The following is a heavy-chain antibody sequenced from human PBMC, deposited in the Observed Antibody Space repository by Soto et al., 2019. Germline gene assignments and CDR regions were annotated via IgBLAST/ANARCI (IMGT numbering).Heavy chain of an antibody. V-gene: IGHV4-4*07. D-gene: IGHD1-26*01. CDR1: GGSISSYY. J-gene: IGHJ3*02. CDR2: IYTSGST. CDR3: ARVVGIVGATPKLENDAFDI. Sequence: NPSETLSLTCTVSGGSISSYYWSWIRQPAGKGLEWIGRIYTSGSTNYNPSLKSRVTMSVDTSKNQFSLKLSSVTAADTAVYYCARVVGIVGATPKLENDAFDIWGKGTMVTVSS.